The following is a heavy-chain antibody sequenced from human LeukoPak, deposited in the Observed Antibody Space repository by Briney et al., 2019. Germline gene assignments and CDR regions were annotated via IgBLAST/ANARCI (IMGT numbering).Heavy chain of an antibody. D-gene: IGHD3-10*01. CDR2: INPKSGGR. CDR1: GYTFTDYY. J-gene: IGHJ4*02. CDR3: AKDIHGSGSYGFDY. Sequence: GASVKVSCKASGYTFTDYYMHWVRQAPGQGLEWMGWINPKSGGRSYAQRFQGRFTISRDNSKNTLYLQMSSLRVEDTAVYYCAKDIHGSGSYGFDYWGQGTLVTVSS. V-gene: IGHV1-2*02.